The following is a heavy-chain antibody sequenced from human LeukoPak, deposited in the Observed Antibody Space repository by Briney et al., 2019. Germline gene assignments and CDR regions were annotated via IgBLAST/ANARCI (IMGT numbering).Heavy chain of an antibody. V-gene: IGHV4-59*01. Sequence: SGTLSLTRTVSGGSISSYYWSWTRQPPGKGLEWIGYIYYSGSTNYNPSLKSRVTISVDTSKNQFSLKLSSVTAADTAVYYCARGRSSMVRGYYYYYMDVWGKGTTVTISS. J-gene: IGHJ6*03. D-gene: IGHD3-10*01. CDR1: GGSISSYY. CDR3: ARGRSSMVRGYYYYYMDV. CDR2: IYYSGST.